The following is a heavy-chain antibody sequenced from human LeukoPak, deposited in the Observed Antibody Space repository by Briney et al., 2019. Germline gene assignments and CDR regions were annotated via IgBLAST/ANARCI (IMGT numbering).Heavy chain of an antibody. CDR2: ISSSGSTI. V-gene: IGHV3-48*03. CDR1: GFTFSSYE. D-gene: IGHD2-2*01. J-gene: IGHJ4*02. Sequence: GGSLRLSCAASGFTFSSYEMNWVRQAPGEGLEWVSYISSSGSTIYYADSVKGRFTISRDNAKNSLYLQMNSLRAEDTAVYYCARDGHCSSTSCSLRLDYWGQGTLVTVSS. CDR3: ARDGHCSSTSCSLRLDY.